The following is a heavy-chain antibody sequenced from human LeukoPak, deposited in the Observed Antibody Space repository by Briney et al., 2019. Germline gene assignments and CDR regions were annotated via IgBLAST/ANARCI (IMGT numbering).Heavy chain of an antibody. D-gene: IGHD5-24*01. Sequence: SQTLSLTCTVSGGSISSGGYYWSWIRQHPGKGLEWIGYIYYSGSTYYNPSLKSRVTISVDTSKNQFSLKLSSVTAADTAVYYCARLNSEMAIDYWGQGTLVTVSS. CDR3: ARLNSEMAIDY. V-gene: IGHV4-31*03. CDR2: IYYSGST. J-gene: IGHJ4*02. CDR1: GGSISSGGYY.